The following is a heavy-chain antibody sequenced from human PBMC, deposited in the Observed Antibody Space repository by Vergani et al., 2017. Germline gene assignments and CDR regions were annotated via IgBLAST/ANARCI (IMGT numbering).Heavy chain of an antibody. V-gene: IGHV3-30*04. D-gene: IGHD1-26*01. CDR2: ISFDGTNE. Sequence: QVQLVESGGGVVQPGTSLRLSCVVSGFALTRHAMYWVRQAPGKGLEWVVGISFDGTNEYYADSVRGRFTISRDNSKNTLYLQMNSLRAEDTAVYYCAKESVSYYCFDSWGQGSLVTVSS. J-gene: IGHJ4*02. CDR3: AKESVSYYCFDS. CDR1: GFALTRHA.